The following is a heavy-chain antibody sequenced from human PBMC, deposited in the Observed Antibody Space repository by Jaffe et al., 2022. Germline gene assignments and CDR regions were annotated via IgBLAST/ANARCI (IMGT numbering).Heavy chain of an antibody. CDR3: ARHLGYCSGGSCYSWWFDP. CDR2: IYYSGST. D-gene: IGHD2-15*01. CDR1: GGSISSSSYY. V-gene: IGHV4-39*01. Sequence: QLQLQESGPGLVKPSETLSLTCTVSGGSISSSSYYWGWIRQPPGKGLEWIGSIYYSGSTYYNPSLKSRVTISVDTSKNQFSLKLSSVTAADTAVYYCARHLGYCSGGSCYSWWFDPWGQGTLVTVSS. J-gene: IGHJ5*02.